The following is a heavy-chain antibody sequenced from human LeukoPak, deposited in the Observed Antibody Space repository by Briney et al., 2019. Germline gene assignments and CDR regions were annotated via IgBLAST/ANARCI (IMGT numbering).Heavy chain of an antibody. J-gene: IGHJ4*02. CDR1: GYTFTSYG. D-gene: IGHD5-18*01. CDR3: AGSRGQLWSSHFDY. V-gene: IGHV1-18*01. Sequence: ASVKVSCKASGYTFTSYGISWVRQAPGQGLEWMGWISAYNGNTNYAQKLQGRVTMTTDTSTSTAYMELRSLRSEDTAVYYCAGSRGQLWSSHFDYWGQGTLVTVSS. CDR2: ISAYNGNT.